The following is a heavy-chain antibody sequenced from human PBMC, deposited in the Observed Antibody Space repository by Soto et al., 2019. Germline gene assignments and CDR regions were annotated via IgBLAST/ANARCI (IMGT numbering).Heavy chain of an antibody. V-gene: IGHV1-18*01. Sequence: QVQLVQSGAEMKKPGATVKVSCKASGYIVTNFGINWVRQAPGQGLEWMGCISEYGDSNYLGKLQDRVSLTTDTYTNTAYMELRSLGSDDTGIYYCARGGGAYDVWGQGTKITVSS. CDR3: ARGGGAYDV. CDR2: ISEYGDS. CDR1: GYIVTNFG. J-gene: IGHJ3*01.